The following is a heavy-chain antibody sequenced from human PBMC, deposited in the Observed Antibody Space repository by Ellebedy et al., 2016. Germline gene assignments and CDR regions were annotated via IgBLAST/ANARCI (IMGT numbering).Heavy chain of an antibody. V-gene: IGHV3-23*01. J-gene: IGHJ4*02. D-gene: IGHD6-19*01. Sequence: GGSLRLXXAASGFTFSNSAMSWVRQAPGKGLEWVSSISENGGSTYYADSVKGRFTISRDNSKNTLYLQMNSLRAGDTAVYYCAKEIAVAGTRESYDSSYFDYWGQGTLVTVSS. CDR1: GFTFSNSA. CDR3: AKEIAVAGTRESYDSSYFDY. CDR2: ISENGGST.